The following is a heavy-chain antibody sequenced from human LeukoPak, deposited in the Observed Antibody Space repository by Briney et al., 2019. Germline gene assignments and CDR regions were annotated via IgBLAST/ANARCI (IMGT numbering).Heavy chain of an antibody. D-gene: IGHD6-19*01. Sequence: GASVKVSCKASGYTFTSYAISWVRQAPGQGLDWMGWICLYNAKTNYAQKLQGRVTMTTDTSTSTAYMELMSLRSDDTAVYYCARLGVAGDPSSAEYLQHWGQGTLVTASS. CDR3: ARLGVAGDPSSAEYLQH. V-gene: IGHV1-18*01. CDR2: ICLYNAKT. CDR1: GYTFTSYA. J-gene: IGHJ1*01.